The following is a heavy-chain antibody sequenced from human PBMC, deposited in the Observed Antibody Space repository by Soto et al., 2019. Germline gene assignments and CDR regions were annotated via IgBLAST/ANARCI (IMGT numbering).Heavy chain of an antibody. D-gene: IGHD3-9*01. V-gene: IGHV3-23*01. CDR2: VSGSGGST. Sequence: PGGSLRLSCAASGSTFSSYAMSWVRQAPGKGLEWVSTVSGSGGSTFYADSVKGRFTISRDNSKNTLFLQMNSLRAEDTAVYYCTKALILTGYYLKPFDYWGQGTLVTVS. CDR1: GSTFSSYA. J-gene: IGHJ4*02. CDR3: TKALILTGYYLKPFDY.